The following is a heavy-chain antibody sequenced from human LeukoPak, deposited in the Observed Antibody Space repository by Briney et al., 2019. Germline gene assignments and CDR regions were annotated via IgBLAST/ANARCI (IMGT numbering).Heavy chain of an antibody. CDR1: GFTFSTYE. Sequence: GGSLRLSCEASGFTFSTYEMNWVRQTPGKGLEWVSYISSSGSTIYYADSVKGRFSISRDNAKNSLYLQMNSLRAEDTAVYYCAREFGNYDDYWGQGTLVTVSS. J-gene: IGHJ4*02. CDR2: ISSSGSTI. V-gene: IGHV3-48*03. CDR3: AREFGNYDDY. D-gene: IGHD3-10*01.